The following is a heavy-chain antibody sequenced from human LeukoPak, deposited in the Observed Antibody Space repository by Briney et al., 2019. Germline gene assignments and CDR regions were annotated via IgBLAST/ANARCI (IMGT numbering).Heavy chain of an antibody. Sequence: PGGSLRLSCAASGFTFSSYAMHWVRQAPGKGLEWVAVISYDGSNKYYADSVKGRFTISRDNSKNTLYLQMNSLRAEDTAVYYCAKILEYCSSTSCSSFDYWGQGTQVIVSS. J-gene: IGHJ4*02. V-gene: IGHV3-30-3*02. D-gene: IGHD2-2*01. CDR2: ISYDGSNK. CDR3: AKILEYCSSTSCSSFDY. CDR1: GFTFSSYA.